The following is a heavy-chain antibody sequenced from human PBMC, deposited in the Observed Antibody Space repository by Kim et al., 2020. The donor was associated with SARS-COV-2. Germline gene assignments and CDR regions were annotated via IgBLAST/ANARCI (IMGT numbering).Heavy chain of an antibody. CDR2: IWNDGSNK. D-gene: IGHD4-17*01. V-gene: IGHV3-33*08. CDR1: GFTFSNYG. J-gene: IGHJ4*02. Sequence: GGSLRLSCAASGFTFSNYGMHWVRQAPGKGLEWVAGIWNDGSNKYYADSVKVRFTISSDNSKNTLTLQMNSLRAEDTAVYYYANAPADGDYYYWCQGTLVTVSS. CDR3: ANAPADGDYYY.